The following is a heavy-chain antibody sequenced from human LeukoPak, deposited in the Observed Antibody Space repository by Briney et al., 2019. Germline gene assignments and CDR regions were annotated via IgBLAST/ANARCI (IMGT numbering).Heavy chain of an antibody. D-gene: IGHD3-22*01. CDR2: IYYSGST. CDR3: ASEYYYDSSGYLNWFDP. Sequence: SETLSLTCTVSGGSISSSSYYWGWIRQPPGKGLEWIGSIYYSGSTYYNPSLKSRVTISVDTSKNQFSLKLSSVTAADTAVYYCASEYYYDSSGYLNWFDPWGQGTLVTASS. J-gene: IGHJ5*02. V-gene: IGHV4-39*01. CDR1: GGSISSSSYY.